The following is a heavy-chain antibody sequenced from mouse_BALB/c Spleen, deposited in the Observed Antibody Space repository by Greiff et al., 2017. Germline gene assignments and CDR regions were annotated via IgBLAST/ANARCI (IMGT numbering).Heavy chain of an antibody. V-gene: IGHV1S81*02. CDR3: TRRGWMGGNSWFAY. CDR2: INPSNGGT. D-gene: IGHD2-1*01. J-gene: IGHJ3*01. CDR1: GYTFTSYY. Sequence: QVQLQQSGAELVKPGASVKLSCKASGYTFTSYYMYWVKQRPGQGLEWIGEINPSNGGTNFNEKFKSKATLTVDKSSSTAYMQLSSLTSEDSAVYYCTRRGWMGGNSWFAYWGQGTLVTVSA.